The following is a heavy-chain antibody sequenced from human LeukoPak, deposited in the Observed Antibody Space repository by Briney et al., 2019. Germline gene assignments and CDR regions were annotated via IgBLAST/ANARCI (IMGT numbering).Heavy chain of an antibody. J-gene: IGHJ4*02. CDR3: ARGYNSSGWFRFDY. V-gene: IGHV4-34*01. CDR1: GGSFSGYY. D-gene: IGHD6-19*01. Sequence: SETLSLICAVYGGSFSGYYWSWIRQPPGKGLEWIGEINHSGSTNYNPSLKNRVTISVDTSKNQFSLKLSSVTAADTAVYYCARGYNSSGWFRFDYWGQGTLVTVSS. CDR2: INHSGST.